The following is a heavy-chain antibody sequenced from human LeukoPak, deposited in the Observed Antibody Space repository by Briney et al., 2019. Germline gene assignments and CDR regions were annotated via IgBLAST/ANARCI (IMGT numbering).Heavy chain of an antibody. Sequence: GGSLRLSCAASGFTFSNAWMSWVRQAPGKGLEWVGRIKSKTDGGTTDYAAPVKGRFTISRDDSKNTLYLQMNSLKTEDTAVYYCYGSGSTYYYYGMDVWGQGTTVTVSS. CDR3: YGSGSTYYYYGMDV. D-gene: IGHD3-10*01. CDR1: GFTFSNAW. CDR2: IKSKTDGGTT. V-gene: IGHV3-15*01. J-gene: IGHJ6*02.